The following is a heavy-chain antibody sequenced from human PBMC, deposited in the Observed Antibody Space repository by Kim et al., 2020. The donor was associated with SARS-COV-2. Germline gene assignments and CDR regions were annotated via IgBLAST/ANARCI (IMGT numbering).Heavy chain of an antibody. D-gene: IGHD6-13*01. CDR2: IYYSGST. CDR1: GGSISSSSYY. J-gene: IGHJ4*02. V-gene: IGHV4-39*01. Sequence: SETLSLTCTVSGGSISSSSYYWGWIRQPPGKGLEWIGSIYYSGSTYYNPSLKSRVTISVDTSKNQFSLKLSSVTAADTAVYYCARYRQNKGIAAAGTFDYWGQGTLVTVSS. CDR3: ARYRQNKGIAAAGTFDY.